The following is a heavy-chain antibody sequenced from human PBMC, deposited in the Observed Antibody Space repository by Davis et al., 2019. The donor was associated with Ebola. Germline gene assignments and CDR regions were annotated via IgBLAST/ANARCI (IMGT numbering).Heavy chain of an antibody. J-gene: IGHJ6*02. CDR2: IKQDGSEK. CDR1: GFTFSSYS. V-gene: IGHV3-7*01. Sequence: GGSLRLSCAASGFTFSSYSMDWVRQAPGKGLEWVANIKQDGSEKYYVDSVKGRFTISRDNAKNSLYLQMNSLRAEDTAVYYCARDETDYDFWSGYWNVWGQGTTVTVSS. CDR3: ARDETDYDFWSGYWNV. D-gene: IGHD3-3*01.